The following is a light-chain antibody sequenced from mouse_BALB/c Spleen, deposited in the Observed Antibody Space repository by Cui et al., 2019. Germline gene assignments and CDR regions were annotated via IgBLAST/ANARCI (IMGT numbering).Light chain of an antibody. CDR2: NAK. Sequence: DIQMTQSPASLSASVGETVTITCRASGNIYNYLAWYQQKQGKSPQLLVYNAKTLADGVPSRFSGSGSGTQYSLKINSLQPEDFGSYYCQHFWSTPYTFGGGTKLEIK. J-gene: IGKJ2*01. CDR1: GNIYNY. V-gene: IGKV12-41*01. CDR3: QHFWSTPYT.